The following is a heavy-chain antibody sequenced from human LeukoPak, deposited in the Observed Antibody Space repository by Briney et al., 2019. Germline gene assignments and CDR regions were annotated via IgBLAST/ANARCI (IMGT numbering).Heavy chain of an antibody. Sequence: PSETLSLTCTVSGGSISSSSYYWGWIRQPPGKGLEWIGSIYCSGSTYYNPSLKSRVTISVDTSKNQFSLRLSSVTAADTAVYYCASIKALAGTTYYYYGMDVWGQGTTVTISS. D-gene: IGHD6-19*01. V-gene: IGHV4-39*01. J-gene: IGHJ6*02. CDR1: GGSISSSSYY. CDR2: IYCSGST. CDR3: ASIKALAGTTYYYYGMDV.